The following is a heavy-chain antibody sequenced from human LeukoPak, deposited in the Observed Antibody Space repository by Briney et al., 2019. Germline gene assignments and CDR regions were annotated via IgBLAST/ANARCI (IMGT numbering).Heavy chain of an antibody. V-gene: IGHV4-39*01. CDR3: ARHPLKAYVSDWXDP. D-gene: IGHD3-10*02. J-gene: IGHJ5*02. Sequence: LTCXXSGGSISSRXYYWGWLRQPPGKGLEWIASIFYSGSTYHNPSLKSRVTISVDTSKSQFSLKLRSVTAADTAVYFCARHPLKAYVSDWXDPWG. CDR2: IFYSGST. CDR1: GGSISSRXYY.